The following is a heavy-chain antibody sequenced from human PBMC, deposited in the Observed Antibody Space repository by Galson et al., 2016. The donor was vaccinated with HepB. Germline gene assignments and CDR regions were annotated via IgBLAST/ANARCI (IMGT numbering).Heavy chain of an antibody. Sequence: SLRLSCAASGFLFSNFGMNWVRQAPGKGPELLSYISDNSRTKYYSDSLRGRFTISRDNAKTSLSLDMINLRAEDTALYYCARYRWGSRILDSWGQGTLVTVSS. D-gene: IGHD3-16*01. CDR2: ISDNSRTK. V-gene: IGHV3-48*04. CDR1: GFLFSNFG. CDR3: ARYRWGSRILDS. J-gene: IGHJ4*02.